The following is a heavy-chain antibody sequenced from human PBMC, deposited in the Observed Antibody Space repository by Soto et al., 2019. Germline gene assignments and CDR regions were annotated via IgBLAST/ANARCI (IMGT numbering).Heavy chain of an antibody. Sequence: EVQLLESGGGLVQPGGSLRLSCAASGFTFSSYAMNWVRQAPGKGLEWVSVISGSGGSTYYADAVKGRFTISRDNCKNTLYLQMNSLRAEDTAVYYCAKRTVVWYFDLWGRGTLVTVSS. J-gene: IGHJ2*01. CDR2: ISGSGGST. CDR1: GFTFSSYA. CDR3: AKRTVVWYFDL. D-gene: IGHD2-15*01. V-gene: IGHV3-23*01.